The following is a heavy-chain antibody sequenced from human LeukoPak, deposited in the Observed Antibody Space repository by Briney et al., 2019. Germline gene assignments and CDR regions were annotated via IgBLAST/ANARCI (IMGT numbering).Heavy chain of an antibody. V-gene: IGHV3-23*01. CDR2: ISDGATNT. CDR3: AKANTFSTGFIDY. Sequence: GGSLRLSCAASGFTFRNYVMYWVRQAPGEGLEWVSGISDGATNTYYADSVKGRFTISRDNSKNTLHLQMNGLRAEDTAVYYCAKANTFSTGFIDYWGLGTLVTVSS. D-gene: IGHD3/OR15-3a*01. CDR1: GFTFRNYV. J-gene: IGHJ4*02.